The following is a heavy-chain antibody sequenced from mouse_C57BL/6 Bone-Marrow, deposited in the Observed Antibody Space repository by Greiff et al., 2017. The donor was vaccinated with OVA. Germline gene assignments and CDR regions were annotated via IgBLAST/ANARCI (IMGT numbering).Heavy chain of an antibody. CDR2: IYPRSGNT. CDR3: APNYYGSSLYAMDY. J-gene: IGHJ4*01. D-gene: IGHD1-1*01. CDR1: GYTFTSYG. V-gene: IGHV1-81*01. Sequence: VKLQQSGAELARPGASVTLSCKASGYTFTSYGISWVKQRTGPGLEWIGEIYPRSGNTYYNEKFKGKATLTADKSSSTAYMELRSLTSEDSAVYFCAPNYYGSSLYAMDYWGQGTSVTVSS.